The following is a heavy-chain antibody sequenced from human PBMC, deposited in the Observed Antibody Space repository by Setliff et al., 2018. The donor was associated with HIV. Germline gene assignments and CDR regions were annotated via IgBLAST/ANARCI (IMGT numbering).Heavy chain of an antibody. D-gene: IGHD3-16*01. CDR1: GGTFSSYV. CDR3: ARSSYYDVNSPFDY. J-gene: IGHJ4*02. Sequence: GASVKVSCKASGGTFSSYVINWVRQAPGQGLGWMGGAIPMLGIANHVHKFQGRVTITADKSTSTAYMELNSLRSEDAAVYYCARSSYYDVNSPFDYWGQGTRVTVSS. CDR2: AIPMLGIA. V-gene: IGHV1-69*10.